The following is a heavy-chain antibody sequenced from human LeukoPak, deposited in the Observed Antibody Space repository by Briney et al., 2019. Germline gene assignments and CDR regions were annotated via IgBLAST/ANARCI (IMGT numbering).Heavy chain of an antibody. CDR3: ARAIHYYGSGSYSDY. CDR1: GYTFNSYD. J-gene: IGHJ4*02. D-gene: IGHD3-10*01. Sequence: ASVKVSCKASGYTFNSYDINRVRQATGQGLEWMGWMNPNSGNTGYAQKFQGRVTMTRNTSISTAYMELSSLRSEDTAVYYCARAIHYYGSGSYSDYWGQGTLVTVSS. V-gene: IGHV1-8*01. CDR2: MNPNSGNT.